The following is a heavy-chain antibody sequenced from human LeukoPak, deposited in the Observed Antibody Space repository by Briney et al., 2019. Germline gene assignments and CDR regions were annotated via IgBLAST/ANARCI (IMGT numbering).Heavy chain of an antibody. Sequence: WVRQAPGKGLEWIGSIYFTGKIYYNASLKSRVTVSLDTSKNHFSLKLNSVTAADTAVYYCARMGYCGGDCSSALWGQGILVTVSS. D-gene: IGHD2-21*02. CDR2: IYFTGKI. J-gene: IGHJ4*02. CDR3: ARMGYCGGDCSSAL. V-gene: IGHV4-39*07.